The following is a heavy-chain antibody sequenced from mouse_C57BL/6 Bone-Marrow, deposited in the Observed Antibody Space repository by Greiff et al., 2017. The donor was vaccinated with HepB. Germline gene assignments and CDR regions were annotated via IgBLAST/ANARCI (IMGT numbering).Heavy chain of an antibody. CDR3: TTRGYDYVPFAY. CDR2: IDPEDGDT. D-gene: IGHD2-4*01. J-gene: IGHJ3*01. V-gene: IGHV14-1*01. Sequence: VQLQQSGAELVRPGASVKLSCTASGFNIKDYYMHWVKQRPEQGLEWIGRIDPEDGDTEYAPKFQGKATMTADTSSNTAYLQLSSLTSEDTAVYCCTTRGYDYVPFAYWGQGTLVTVSS. CDR1: GFNIKDYY.